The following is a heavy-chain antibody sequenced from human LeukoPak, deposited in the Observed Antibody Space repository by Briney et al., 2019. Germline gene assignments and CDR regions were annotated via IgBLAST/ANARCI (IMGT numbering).Heavy chain of an antibody. CDR2: IYYSGST. CDR1: GGSISSYY. V-gene: IGHV4-59*08. Sequence: SETLSLTCTVSGGSISSYYWSWIRQPPGKGLEWIGYIYYSGSTNYNPSLKSRVTISVDTSKNQFSLNLSSVTAADTAIYYCARTLRSGIYSRVDVWGQGTTVTVSS. D-gene: IGHD1-26*01. J-gene: IGHJ6*02. CDR3: ARTLRSGIYSRVDV.